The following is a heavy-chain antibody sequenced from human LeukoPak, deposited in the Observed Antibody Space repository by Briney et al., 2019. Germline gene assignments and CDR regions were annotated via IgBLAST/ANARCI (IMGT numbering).Heavy chain of an antibody. V-gene: IGHV1-2*02. CDR1: GYSFTAYY. Sequence: ASVKVSCKASGYSFTAYYMHWVRQAPGQGLEWMGWINPDSGGTNYAQKFQGRVTMTRDTSISTAYMELSRLRSEDAAVYYCARGLRDSSGREYFQHWGQRTLVTVSS. J-gene: IGHJ1*01. CDR3: ARGLRDSSGREYFQH. CDR2: INPDSGGT. D-gene: IGHD3-22*01.